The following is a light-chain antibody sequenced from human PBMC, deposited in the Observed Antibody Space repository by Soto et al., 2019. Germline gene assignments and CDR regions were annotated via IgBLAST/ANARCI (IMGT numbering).Light chain of an antibody. CDR2: KAS. V-gene: IGKV1-5*03. Sequence: DIQMTQSPSTLSASVGDRVTITCRASQSISSWLAWYHQKPGKVPTLLIYKASSLESGVPSRFSGSGSGTRFTLTINSLQPDDFATYYCQQYNSYPWTFGQGTKVEI. CDR1: QSISSW. CDR3: QQYNSYPWT. J-gene: IGKJ1*01.